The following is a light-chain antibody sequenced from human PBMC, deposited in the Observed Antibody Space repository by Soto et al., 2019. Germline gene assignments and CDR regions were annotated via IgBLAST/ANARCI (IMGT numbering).Light chain of an antibody. CDR1: SRYIGAYNY. J-gene: IGLJ1*01. V-gene: IGLV2-14*03. CDR3: SSYTTSISYV. CDR2: DVN. Sequence: QSVLTQPASVSGSPGQSITISCTGTSRYIGAYNYVSWYQHHPGKAPKLMIYDVNNRPSGVSDRFSGSKSGNTASLTISGLQAEDEADYYCSSYTTSISYVFGTGTKLTVL.